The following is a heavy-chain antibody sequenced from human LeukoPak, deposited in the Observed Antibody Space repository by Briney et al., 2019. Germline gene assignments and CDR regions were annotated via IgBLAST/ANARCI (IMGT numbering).Heavy chain of an antibody. J-gene: IGHJ4*02. CDR1: GFTFSSYS. V-gene: IGHV3-21*01. CDR3: ARDRDSSSTFDY. CDR2: ISSSSSYI. D-gene: IGHD6-13*01. Sequence: GGSLRLSCAASGFTFSSYSMNWVRQAPGKGLEWVSSISSSSSYIYYADSVKGRFTISRDNAKNSLYLQMNSLRAEDTAVYYCARDRDSSSTFDYWGQGTLVTVSS.